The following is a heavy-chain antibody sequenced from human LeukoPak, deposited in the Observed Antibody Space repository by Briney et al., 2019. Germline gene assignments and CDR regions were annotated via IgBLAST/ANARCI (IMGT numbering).Heavy chain of an antibody. D-gene: IGHD3-22*01. CDR1: GFTFSSYV. CDR3: AKGTGYCDSSGYDPFDV. J-gene: IGHJ3*01. Sequence: GGSLRLSCAASGFTFSSYVMSWVRQAPGKGLEWVSAISGGGGRTYYADSVKGRFTISRDNSKNTLYLQMNSLRAEDTAVYYCAKGTGYCDSSGYDPFDVWGQGTMVTVSS. CDR2: ISGGGGRT. V-gene: IGHV3-23*01.